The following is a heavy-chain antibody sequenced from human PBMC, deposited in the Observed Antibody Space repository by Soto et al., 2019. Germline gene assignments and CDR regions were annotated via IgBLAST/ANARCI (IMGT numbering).Heavy chain of an antibody. Sequence: QVQLQESGPGLVKPSETLSLTCTVSGGSITSYYWSWIRQPPGKGLEWIGYIFYTGRTDYNPSLKRRLTKSLDTSKTQFSLNLSFMTAADTAVYYCAGGDYYDSSFDYWGQGTLVTVSS. CDR3: AGGDYYDSSFDY. J-gene: IGHJ4*02. V-gene: IGHV4-59*01. CDR1: GGSITSYY. D-gene: IGHD3-22*01. CDR2: IFYTGRT.